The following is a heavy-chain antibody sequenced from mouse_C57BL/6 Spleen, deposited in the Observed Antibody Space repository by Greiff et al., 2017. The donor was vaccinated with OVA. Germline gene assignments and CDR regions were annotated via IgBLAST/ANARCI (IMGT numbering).Heavy chain of an antibody. Sequence: DVMLVESGGDLVKPGGSLKLSCAASGFTFSSYGMSWVRQTPDKRLEWVATISSGGSYTYYPDSVKGRFTISRDNAKNTLYLQMSSLKSEDTAMYYCARHGITTVVATFDYWGQGTTLTVSS. CDR3: ARHGITTVVATFDY. CDR2: ISSGGSYT. J-gene: IGHJ2*01. V-gene: IGHV5-6*02. CDR1: GFTFSSYG. D-gene: IGHD1-1*01.